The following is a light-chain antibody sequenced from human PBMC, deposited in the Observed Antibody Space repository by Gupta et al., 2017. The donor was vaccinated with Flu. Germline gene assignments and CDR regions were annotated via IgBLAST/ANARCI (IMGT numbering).Light chain of an antibody. J-gene: IGKJ5*01. CDR1: QRLLHSNGYNY. CDR2: LVS. Sequence: DIVMTQSPLSLPVTPGEPATISCRSSQRLLHSNGYNYLEWYLQKPGQSPQLLIYLVSKRASGVPDRVSGRGSGTDFTLKISRVEADDVGVYYCMKALQTPPTFGQGTRLEIK. V-gene: IGKV2-28*01. CDR3: MKALQTPPT.